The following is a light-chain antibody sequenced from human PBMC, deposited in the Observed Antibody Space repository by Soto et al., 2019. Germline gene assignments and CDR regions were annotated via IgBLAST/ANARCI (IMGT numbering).Light chain of an antibody. CDR1: SNDVGRYNL. V-gene: IGLV2-23*01. CDR3: CSDLGSSWV. CDR2: EGS. Sequence: QSVLTQPASASGSPGQSVTISCTGTSNDVGRYNLVSWYQQHPGKAPKLMIYEGSKRPSGVSSRFCGSNSGKTASPTTSVLPEEDDDDYYCCSDLGSSWVFGGGTKLTVL. J-gene: IGLJ3*02.